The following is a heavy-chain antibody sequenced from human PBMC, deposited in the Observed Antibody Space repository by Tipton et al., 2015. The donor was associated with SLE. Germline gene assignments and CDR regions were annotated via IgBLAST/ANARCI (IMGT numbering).Heavy chain of an antibody. CDR2: IKSKTDGGTT. D-gene: IGHD3-9*01. Sequence: GSLRLSCAASGFTFSSYAMSWVRQAPGKGLEWVGRIKSKTDGGTTDYAAPVKGRFTISRDDSKNTLYLQMNSLKTEDTAVYYCTTELSRYFDWSDYWGQGTLVTVSS. V-gene: IGHV3-15*01. CDR1: GFTFSSYA. J-gene: IGHJ4*02. CDR3: TTELSRYFDWSDY.